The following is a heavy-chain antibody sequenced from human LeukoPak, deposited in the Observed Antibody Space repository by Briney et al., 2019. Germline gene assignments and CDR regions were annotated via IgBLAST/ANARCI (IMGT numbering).Heavy chain of an antibody. J-gene: IGHJ1*01. CDR1: GFTFSSYS. CDR2: ISSSSSYI. D-gene: IGHD1-14*01. CDR3: ARDVRNSEYFQH. V-gene: IGHV3-21*01. Sequence: PGGSLRLSCAASGFTFSSYSMNWVRQAPGKGLEWVSSISSSSSYIYYADSVKGRFTISRDNAKNSLYLQMNSLRAEDTAVYYCARDVRNSEYFQHWGQGTLVTASS.